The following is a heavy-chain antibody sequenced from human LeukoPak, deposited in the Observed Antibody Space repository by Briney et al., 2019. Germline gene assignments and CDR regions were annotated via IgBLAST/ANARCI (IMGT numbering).Heavy chain of an antibody. J-gene: IGHJ3*02. V-gene: IGHV3-30*02. CDR1: GFTFSDYG. D-gene: IGHD1-26*01. Sequence: GGSLRLSCAASGFTFSDYGIPWVRPAPGKGLEWVAFILYDGSKKYYADSVKGRFTISRDNSKNTLYLQMNSLGAEDTAVYYCAKTNRGGVGASRYAFDIWGQGTMVTVSS. CDR3: AKTNRGGVGASRYAFDI. CDR2: ILYDGSKK.